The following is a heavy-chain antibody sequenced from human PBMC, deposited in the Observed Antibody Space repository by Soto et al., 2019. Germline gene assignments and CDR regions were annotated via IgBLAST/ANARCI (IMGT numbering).Heavy chain of an antibody. CDR1: GGTFSSYA. V-gene: IGHV1-69*01. CDR2: FIPIFGTA. J-gene: IGHJ6*02. CDR3: ARDSWLRNYYYYYGMDV. D-gene: IGHD5-12*01. Sequence: QVQLVQSGAEVKKPGSSVKVSCKASGGTFSSYAISWVRQAPGQGLEWMGGFIPIFGTANYAQKFQGRVTITADESTSTAYMELSSLRSEDTAVYYCARDSWLRNYYYYYGMDVWGQGTTVTVSS.